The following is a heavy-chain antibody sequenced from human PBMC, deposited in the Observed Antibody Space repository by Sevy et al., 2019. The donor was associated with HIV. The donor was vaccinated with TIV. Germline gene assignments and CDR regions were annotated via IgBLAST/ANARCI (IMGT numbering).Heavy chain of an antibody. CDR2: ISYDARNE. CDR1: GFTFSNYG. J-gene: IGHJ3*02. CDR3: ARFPPERAFDI. V-gene: IGHV3-30*12. Sequence: GGSLRLSCVASGFTFSNYGMHWVRQAPGKGLEWVAVISYDARNEAYADSVKGRFTISRDNSKNTLYLQMNSLRAEDTAVYYCARFPPERAFDIWGQGTMVTVSS.